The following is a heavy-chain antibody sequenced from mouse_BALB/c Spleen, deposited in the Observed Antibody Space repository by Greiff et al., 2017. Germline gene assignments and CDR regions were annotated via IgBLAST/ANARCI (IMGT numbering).Heavy chain of an antibody. CDR2: ISYDGSN. D-gene: IGHD2-14*01. V-gene: IGHV3-6*02. Sequence: EVKLVESGPGLVKPSQSLSLTCSVTGYSITSGYYWNWIRQFPGNKLEWMGYISYDGSNNYNPSLKNRISITRDTSKNQFFLKLNSVTTEDTATYYCARDDDYRYRFAYWGQGTLVTVSA. CDR3: ARDDDYRYRFAY. CDR1: GYSITSGYY. J-gene: IGHJ3*01.